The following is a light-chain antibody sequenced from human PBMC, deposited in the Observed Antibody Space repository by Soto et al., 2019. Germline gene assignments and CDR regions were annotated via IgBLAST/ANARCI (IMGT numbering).Light chain of an antibody. CDR1: QSVSSY. J-gene: IGKJ5*01. V-gene: IGKV3-11*01. CDR2: DAS. Sequence: EIVLTQSAAALSLSPLERATLSCRASQSVSSYLAWYQQKPGQAPRLLIYDASNRATGIPARFSGSGSGTDFTLTISSLEPEDFAVYYCQQRSNWITFGQGTRLEIK. CDR3: QQRSNWIT.